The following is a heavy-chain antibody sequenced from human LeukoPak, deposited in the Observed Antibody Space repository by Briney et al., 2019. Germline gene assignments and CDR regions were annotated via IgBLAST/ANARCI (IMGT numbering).Heavy chain of an antibody. CDR1: GYSFTSYW. CDR2: IYPGDSDT. J-gene: IGHJ4*02. CDR3: ARFVGACSGGSCYSDS. V-gene: IGHV5-51*01. Sequence: TGESLKISCKGSGYSFTSYWVGWVRQMPGKGLEWMGIIYPGDSDTRYSPSFQGQVTISADKSISTAYLQWNSLKASDTAMYYCARFVGACSGGSCYSDSWGQGTLVTVSS. D-gene: IGHD2-15*01.